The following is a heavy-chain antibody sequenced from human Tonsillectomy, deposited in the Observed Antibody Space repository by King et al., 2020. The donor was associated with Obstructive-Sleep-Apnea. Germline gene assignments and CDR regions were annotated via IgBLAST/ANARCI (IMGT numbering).Heavy chain of an antibody. CDR1: GGSFSGYY. CDR2: INHSGST. Sequence: QVQLQQWGAGLLKPSETLSLTCAVYGGSFSGYYWSWIRQPPGKGLEWIGEINHSGSTNYNPSLKSRVTISVDTSKNQFSLKLSSVTAANTAVYYCAKVGCSSTSCYVYYYYYYGMDGWGQAPTVTVSS. J-gene: IGHJ6*02. D-gene: IGHD2-2*01. V-gene: IGHV4-34*01. CDR3: AKVGCSSTSCYVYYYYYYGMDG.